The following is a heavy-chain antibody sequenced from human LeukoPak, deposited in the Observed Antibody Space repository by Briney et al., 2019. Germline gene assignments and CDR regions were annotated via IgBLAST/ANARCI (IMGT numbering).Heavy chain of an antibody. D-gene: IGHD6-25*01. J-gene: IGHJ4*02. CDR2: MKQDGSEK. Sequence: PGGSLRLSCAASGFTFSIYWMSWVRQAPGKGLEWAANMKQDGSEKYYVDSVKGRFTISRENAKNSLYLQMNSLRAEDTAVYYCAREFTEGFSAAATDWGQGTLVTVSS. CDR1: GFTFSIYW. V-gene: IGHV3-7*01. CDR3: AREFTEGFSAAATD.